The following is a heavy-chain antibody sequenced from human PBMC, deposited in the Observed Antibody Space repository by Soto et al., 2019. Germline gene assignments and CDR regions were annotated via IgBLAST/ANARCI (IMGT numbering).Heavy chain of an antibody. V-gene: IGHV1-18*01. D-gene: IGHD6-6*01. Sequence: GASVKVSCKASGYTFTSYGISWVRQAPGQGLEWMGWISAYNGNTNYAQKLQGRVTMTTDTSTSTAYMELRSLRSDDTAVYYCARDDLRVLRRYSSSTFLDYWGQGTLVTVSS. CDR3: ARDDLRVLRRYSSSTFLDY. CDR1: GYTFTSYG. CDR2: ISAYNGNT. J-gene: IGHJ4*02.